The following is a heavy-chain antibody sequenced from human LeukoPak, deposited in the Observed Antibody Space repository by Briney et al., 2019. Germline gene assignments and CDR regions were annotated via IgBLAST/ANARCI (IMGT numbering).Heavy chain of an antibody. J-gene: IGHJ5*02. V-gene: IGHV3-23*05. CDR2: IGSDNKP. CDR3: AKGGYCSSTSCYVGWFDP. CDR1: GFTFSAYA. D-gene: IGHD2-2*01. Sequence: GGSLRLSCEASGFTFSAYAMTWVRQAPGKGLEWFSSIGSDNKPHYSDSVKGRFTISRDNSKNTLFLQMNSLRAEDTAVYYCAKGGYCSSTSCYVGWFDPWGQGTLVTVSS.